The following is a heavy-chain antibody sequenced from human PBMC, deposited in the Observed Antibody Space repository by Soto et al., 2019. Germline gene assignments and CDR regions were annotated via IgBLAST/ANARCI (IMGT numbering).Heavy chain of an antibody. Sequence: QVQLVQSGAEVKKPGASVKVSCKASGYTFTSYYMHWVRQAPGQGLEWMGIINPSGGSTSYAQRFQGRATMTRATSTSDVYMYLGSVMSEDTAVYSCARGSGWSCFVSWGQVTLVTVSS. D-gene: IGHD6-13*01. V-gene: IGHV1-46*01. J-gene: IGHJ4*02. CDR2: INPSGGST. CDR1: GYTFTSYY. CDR3: ARGSGWSCFVS.